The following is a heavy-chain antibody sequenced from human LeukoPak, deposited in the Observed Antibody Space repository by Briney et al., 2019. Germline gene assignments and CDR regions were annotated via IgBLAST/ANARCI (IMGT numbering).Heavy chain of an antibody. CDR1: GFTFSTYA. Sequence: GGSLRLSCAASGFTFSTYAMTWVRQAPGKGLEWVSAVSGSGAGTYYADSVKGRFTISRDNSKDTLYLQMNSLRAEDTAVYYCAKNGGVTASYDYWGQGTLVTVSS. CDR3: AKNGGVTASYDY. J-gene: IGHJ4*02. V-gene: IGHV3-23*01. D-gene: IGHD4-11*01. CDR2: VSGSGAGT.